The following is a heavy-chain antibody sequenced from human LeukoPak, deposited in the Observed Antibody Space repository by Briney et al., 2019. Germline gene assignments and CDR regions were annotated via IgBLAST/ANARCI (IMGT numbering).Heavy chain of an antibody. CDR2: INPNSGGT. CDR1: GYTFTGYY. CDR3: ARSGYGDYVSWYYYYYYMDV. V-gene: IGHV1-2*02. J-gene: IGHJ6*03. Sequence: VASVKVSCKASGYTFTGYYMHWMRQAPGQGLEWMGWINPNSGGTNYAQKFQGRVTMTRDTSISTAYMELSRLRSDDTAVYYCARSGYGDYVSWYYYYYYMDVWGKGTTVTISS. D-gene: IGHD4-17*01.